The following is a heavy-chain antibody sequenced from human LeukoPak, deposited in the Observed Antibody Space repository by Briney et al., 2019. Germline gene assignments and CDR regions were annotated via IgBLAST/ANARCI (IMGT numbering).Heavy chain of an antibody. CDR3: ARDPAITFGGVILHDAFDI. Sequence: GASVKVSCKASGYTFTGYYMHWVRQAPGQGLEWMGWINPNSGGTNYAQKFQGRVTMTRDTSISTAYMELSSLRSDDTAVYYCARDPAITFGGVILHDAFDIWGQGTMVTVSS. D-gene: IGHD3-16*01. CDR1: GYTFTGYY. J-gene: IGHJ3*02. V-gene: IGHV1-2*02. CDR2: INPNSGGT.